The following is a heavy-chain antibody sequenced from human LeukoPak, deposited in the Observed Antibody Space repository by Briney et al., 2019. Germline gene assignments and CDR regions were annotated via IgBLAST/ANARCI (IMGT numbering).Heavy chain of an antibody. D-gene: IGHD3-3*01. CDR3: ARTLTIFVAVTDFDY. J-gene: IGHJ4*02. V-gene: IGHV1-2*02. CDR2: INPNSGGT. Sequence: ASVKVSCKASGYTFTVYYMHWVRQAPGQGLEWMGWINPNSGGTNYAQKFQGRVTMTRDTTISTAYMELSRLRSDDTAVYYCARTLTIFVAVTDFDYWGQGTLVTVSS. CDR1: GYTFTVYY.